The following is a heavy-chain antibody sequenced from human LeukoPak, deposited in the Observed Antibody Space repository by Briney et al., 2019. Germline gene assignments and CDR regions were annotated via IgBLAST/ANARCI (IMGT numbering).Heavy chain of an antibody. CDR2: INPSDGNA. Sequence: ASVKVSCKASGYTFTTYYIHWVRQAPGQGLEWMGIINPSDGNANDARKFQGRVTMTRDTSTNTVYMELSSLRSDDTAVYYCAREGIQLWLDLSYWGQGTLVTVSS. J-gene: IGHJ4*02. CDR3: AREGIQLWLDLSY. D-gene: IGHD5-18*01. V-gene: IGHV1-46*01. CDR1: GYTFTTYY.